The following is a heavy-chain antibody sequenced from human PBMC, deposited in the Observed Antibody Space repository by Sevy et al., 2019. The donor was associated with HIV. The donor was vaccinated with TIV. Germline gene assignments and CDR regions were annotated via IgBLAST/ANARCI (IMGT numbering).Heavy chain of an antibody. CDR2: IYYSGST. V-gene: IGHV4-59*01. CDR1: GGSISSYY. J-gene: IGHJ4*02. CDR3: ARVTHYGSGSYYLDY. Sequence: SQTLSLTCTVSGGSISSYYWSWIRQPPGKGLEWIGYIYYSGSTNYNPSLKSRVTISVDTSKNQFSRKLSSVTAADTAVYYCARVTHYGSGSYYLDYWGQGTLVTVSS. D-gene: IGHD3-10*01.